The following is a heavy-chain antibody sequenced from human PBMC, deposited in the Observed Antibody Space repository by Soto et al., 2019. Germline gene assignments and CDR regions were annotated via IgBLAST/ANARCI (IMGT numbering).Heavy chain of an antibody. Sequence: GGSLRLSCAASGFTFSSYAMSWVRQAPGKGLEWVSAISGSGGSTYYADSVKGRFTISRDNSKNTLYLQMNSLRAEDTAVYYCAKDSSSWYSVPYYFDYWDQGTLVTVSS. CDR2: ISGSGGST. D-gene: IGHD6-13*01. CDR1: GFTFSSYA. V-gene: IGHV3-23*01. J-gene: IGHJ4*02. CDR3: AKDSSSWYSVPYYFDY.